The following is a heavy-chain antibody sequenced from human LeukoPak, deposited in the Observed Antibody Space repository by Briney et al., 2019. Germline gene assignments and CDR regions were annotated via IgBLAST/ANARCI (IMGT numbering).Heavy chain of an antibody. D-gene: IGHD6-25*01. CDR2: ISQDGSDT. V-gene: IGHV3-74*01. CDR3: TRAAEQRLIDC. J-gene: IGHJ4*02. Sequence: GGSLRLSCAASGFTFSTYWMHWVRQVPGKGLMWVARISQDGSDTTYADSVKGRFTISRDNAKNTLYLQMNSLRAEDTAVYSCTRAAEQRLIDCWGQGALVTVSS. CDR1: GFTFSTYW.